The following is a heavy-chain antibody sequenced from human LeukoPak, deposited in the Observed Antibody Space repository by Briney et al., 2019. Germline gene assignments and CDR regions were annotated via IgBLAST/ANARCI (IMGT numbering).Heavy chain of an antibody. D-gene: IGHD3-10*01. CDR3: ARDSTYYYGSGSDAFDI. J-gene: IGHJ3*02. CDR2: VYYSGST. V-gene: IGHV4-39*07. Sequence: SETLSLTCTVSGGSISDTSYHWGWIRQPPGKRLEWIGRVYYSGSTYYYPSLKSRVTISVDTSKNQFSLKLSSVTAADTAVYYCARDSTYYYGSGSDAFDIWGQGTMVTVSS. CDR1: GGSISDTSYH.